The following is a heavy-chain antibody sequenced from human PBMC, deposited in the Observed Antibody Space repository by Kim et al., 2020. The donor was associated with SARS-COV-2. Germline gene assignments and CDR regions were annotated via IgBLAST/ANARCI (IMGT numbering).Heavy chain of an antibody. J-gene: IGHJ4*01. CDR3: ARYTRATPFDY. CDR2: IYPGDSDT. CDR1: GYSFNTYW. V-gene: IGHV5-51*01. D-gene: IGHD5-12*01. Sequence: GESLKISCKGSGYSFNTYWIGWVRQMPGKGLEWMGIIYPGDSDTRYSPSFQGQVTISADKSISTAYLQWSSLKASDTAIYYCARYTRATPFDYWGHGTLVTVSS.